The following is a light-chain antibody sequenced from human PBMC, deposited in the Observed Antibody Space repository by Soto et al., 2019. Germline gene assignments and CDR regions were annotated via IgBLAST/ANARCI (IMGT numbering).Light chain of an antibody. CDR2: DAS. CDR1: QSISSW. V-gene: IGKV1-5*01. J-gene: IGKJ1*01. Sequence: DIQMTQSPSTLSASVGDRVTITCRASQSISSWLAWYQQKPGKAPKLLIYDASSLESGVPSRFSGSGSGTEFSLTISNLRPDDFATYYCQQYETFSGTFGPGTKVDIK. CDR3: QQYETFSGT.